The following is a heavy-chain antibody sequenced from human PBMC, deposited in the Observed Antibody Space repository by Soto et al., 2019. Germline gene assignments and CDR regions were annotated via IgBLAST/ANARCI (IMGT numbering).Heavy chain of an antibody. CDR2: MNPNSGNT. V-gene: IGHV1-8*01. CDR1: GYTFTSYD. D-gene: IGHD3-10*01. CDR3: ASWDYYGSGSYYNVDY. J-gene: IGHJ4*02. Sequence: ASVKVSCKASGYTFTSYDINWVRQATGQGLEWMGWMNPNSGNTGYAQKFQGRVTMTRNTSISTAYMELSSLRSEDTAVYYCASWDYYGSGSYYNVDYWGQGTLVTVSS.